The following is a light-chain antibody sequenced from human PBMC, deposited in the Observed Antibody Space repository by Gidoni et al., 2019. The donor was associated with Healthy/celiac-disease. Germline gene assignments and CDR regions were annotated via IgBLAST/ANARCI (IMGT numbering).Light chain of an antibody. V-gene: IGKV1-33*01. Sequence: DIQMTQSPSSLSASVGDRVTITCQASQDISNYLNWYQQKPGKAPKLLIYDASNLETGVPSRFSGSGSGTDFTFTISSLQPEDIATYYCQQYDNLPHTLGQXTKLEIK. CDR1: QDISNY. CDR3: QQYDNLPHT. J-gene: IGKJ2*01. CDR2: DAS.